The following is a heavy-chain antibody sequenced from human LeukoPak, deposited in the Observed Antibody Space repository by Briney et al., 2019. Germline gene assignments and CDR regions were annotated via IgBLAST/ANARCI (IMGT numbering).Heavy chain of an antibody. CDR2: IYYSGST. J-gene: IGHJ4*02. CDR1: GGSFSGYY. V-gene: IGHV4-59*01. CDR3: ARGLFDY. Sequence: SETLSLTCAVSGGSFSGYYWSWIRQPPGKGLEWIGYIYYSGSTNYNPSLKSRVTISVDTSKNQFSLKLSSVTAADTAVYYCARGLFDYWGQGTLVTVSS.